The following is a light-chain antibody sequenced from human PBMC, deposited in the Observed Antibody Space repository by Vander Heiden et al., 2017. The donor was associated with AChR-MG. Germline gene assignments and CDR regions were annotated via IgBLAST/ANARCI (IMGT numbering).Light chain of an antibody. CDR2: GAS. CDR1: QRVSSSY. Sequence: VLTQSPGTLSLSPGGRATLSCRTSQRVSSSYLAWYQQKPGQAPRLLIYGASSRATGIPDRFSGSGSGTDFTLTITRLEPEDFAVYYCQQYGSSPSLTFGGGTKVEIK. V-gene: IGKV3-20*01. CDR3: QQYGSSPSLT. J-gene: IGKJ4*01.